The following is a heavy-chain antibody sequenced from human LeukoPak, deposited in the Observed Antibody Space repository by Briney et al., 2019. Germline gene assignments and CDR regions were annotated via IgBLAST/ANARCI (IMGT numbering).Heavy chain of an antibody. V-gene: IGHV1-2*06. CDR1: GYTFTAYY. CDR2: INPNSGDT. CDR3: ARDGATTGRGYYYYMDV. D-gene: IGHD1-26*01. J-gene: IGHJ6*03. Sequence: ASVKVSCKASGYTFTAYYIHWVRQAPGQGLEWMGRINPNSGDTNYAQKFQGRVTMTRDTSISTAYMELSRLRSDDTAVYYCARDGATTGRGYYYYMDVWGKGTTVTVSS.